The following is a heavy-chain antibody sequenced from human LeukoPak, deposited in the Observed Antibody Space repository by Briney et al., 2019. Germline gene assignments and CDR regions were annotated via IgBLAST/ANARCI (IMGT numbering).Heavy chain of an antibody. J-gene: IGHJ3*02. CDR1: GGSISSSSYY. Sequence: SETLSLTCTVSGGSISSSSYYWGWIRQPPGKGLEWIGSIYYSGSTYYNPSLKSRVTISVDTSKNQFSLKLSSVTAADTAVYYCAGSGSYRAFDIWGQGTMVTVSS. V-gene: IGHV4-39*01. D-gene: IGHD1-26*01. CDR3: AGSGSYRAFDI. CDR2: IYYSGST.